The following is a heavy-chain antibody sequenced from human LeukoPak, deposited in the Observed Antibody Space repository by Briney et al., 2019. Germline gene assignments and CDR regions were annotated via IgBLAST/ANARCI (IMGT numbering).Heavy chain of an antibody. CDR3: ARVWIGATSMGLPKISYYFDY. Sequence: SETLSLTCAVYGGSFSGYYWSWIRQPPGKGLEWMGEINYSGSTDYNPSLKSRVTISVDTYKNQFSLKLSSVTAADTAVYYCARVWIGATSMGLPKISYYFDYWGQGTLVTVSS. J-gene: IGHJ4*02. CDR2: INYSGST. CDR1: GGSFSGYY. V-gene: IGHV4-34*01. D-gene: IGHD5-12*01.